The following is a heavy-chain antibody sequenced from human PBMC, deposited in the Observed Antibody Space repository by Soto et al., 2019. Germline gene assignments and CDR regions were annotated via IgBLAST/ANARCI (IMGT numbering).Heavy chain of an antibody. CDR2: INPNSGGT. D-gene: IGHD6-13*01. CDR3: ARVRIAAAAKNACDI. J-gene: IGHJ3*02. CDR1: GYTFTGYY. Sequence: ASVKVSCKASGYTFTGYYMHWVRQAPGQGLEWMGWINPNSGGTNYAQKLQGRVTMTRDTSISTAYMELSRLRSDDTAVYYCARVRIAAAAKNACDIWGQGTMVTVSS. V-gene: IGHV1-2*02.